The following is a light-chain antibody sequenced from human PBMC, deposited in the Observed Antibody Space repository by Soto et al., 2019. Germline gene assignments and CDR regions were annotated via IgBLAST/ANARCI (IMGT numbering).Light chain of an antibody. CDR1: ESISRH. Sequence: DVQMTQSPSSLSALVGDRVTITCRAAESISRHLNWYQRKPGRAPDLLIYAASTLQNGVPSRFTGSGSGTEFTLTITGLQLEDFATYYCQQDYSTLATFGQGTRLEIK. J-gene: IGKJ5*01. CDR3: QQDYSTLAT. V-gene: IGKV1-39*01. CDR2: AAS.